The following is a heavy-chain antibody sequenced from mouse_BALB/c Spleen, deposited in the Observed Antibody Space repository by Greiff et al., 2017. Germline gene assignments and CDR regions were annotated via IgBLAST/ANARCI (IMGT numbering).Heavy chain of an antibody. CDR3: ARLGGPLLRPYFDY. Sequence: EVKLMESGGGLVQPGGSLKLSCAASGFTFSSYTMSWVRQTPEKRLEWVAYISNGGGSTYYPDTVKGRFTISRDNAKNTLYLQMSSLKSEDTAMYYCARLGGPLLRPYFDYWGQGTTLTVSS. V-gene: IGHV5-12-2*01. D-gene: IGHD1-2*01. CDR1: GFTFSSYT. CDR2: ISNGGGST. J-gene: IGHJ2*01.